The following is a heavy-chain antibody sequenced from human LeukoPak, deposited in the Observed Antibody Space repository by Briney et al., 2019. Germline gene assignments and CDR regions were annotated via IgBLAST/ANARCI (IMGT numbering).Heavy chain of an antibody. J-gene: IGHJ4*02. CDR3: ARGRNYYDSSAERGFDY. D-gene: IGHD3-22*01. Sequence: PSETLSLTCTVSGGSISSYYWSWIRQPPGKGLEWIGYIYYSGSTNYNPSLKSRVTISVDTSKNQFSLKLSSVTAADTAVYYCARGRNYYDSSAERGFDYWGQGTLVTVSS. CDR1: GGSISSYY. V-gene: IGHV4-59*01. CDR2: IYYSGST.